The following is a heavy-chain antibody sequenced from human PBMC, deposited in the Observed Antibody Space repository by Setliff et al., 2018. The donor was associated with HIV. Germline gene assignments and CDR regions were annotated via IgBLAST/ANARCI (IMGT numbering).Heavy chain of an antibody. J-gene: IGHJ4*02. CDR1: GLTGLTFSNYA. CDR3: TTGID. Sequence: GGSLRLSCAASGLTGLTFSNYAMNWVRQAPGKGLEWVSCISGSGGATYYADSVKGRFTISRDNRNDTLYLQVNSLKTEDTAVYYCTTGIDWGQGTLVTVSS. V-gene: IGHV3-23*01. CDR2: ISGSGGAT.